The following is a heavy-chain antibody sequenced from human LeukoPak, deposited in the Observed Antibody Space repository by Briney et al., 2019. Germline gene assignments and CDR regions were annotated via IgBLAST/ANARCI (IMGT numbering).Heavy chain of an antibody. CDR3: ARLKRDYGDYDVFDY. Sequence: PSETLSLTCAVYGGSFSGYYWSWIRQPPGKGLEWIGEINHSGSTNYNPSLKSRVTISVDTSKNQFSLKLSSVTAADTAVYYCARLKRDYGDYDVFDYWGQGTLVTVSS. D-gene: IGHD4-17*01. V-gene: IGHV4-34*01. CDR1: GGSFSGYY. CDR2: INHSGST. J-gene: IGHJ4*02.